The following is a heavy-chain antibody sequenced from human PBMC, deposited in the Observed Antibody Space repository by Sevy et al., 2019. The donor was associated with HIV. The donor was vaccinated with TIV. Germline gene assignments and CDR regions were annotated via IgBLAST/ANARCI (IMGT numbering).Heavy chain of an antibody. CDR1: GGTFSSYA. V-gene: IGHV1-69*06. CDR2: IIPIFGTA. D-gene: IGHD2-2*01. J-gene: IGHJ6*03. Sequence: ASVKVSCKASGGTFSSYAISWVRQAPGQGLEWMGGIIPIFGTANYAQKFQGRVTITADKSTSTAYMELSSLRSEDTAVYYCARWNHCSSTSCHGLVDYYMDVWGKGTTVTVSS. CDR3: ARWNHCSSTSCHGLVDYYMDV.